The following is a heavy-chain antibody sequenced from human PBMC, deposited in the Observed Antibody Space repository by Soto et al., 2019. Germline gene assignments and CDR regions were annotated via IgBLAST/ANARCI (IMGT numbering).Heavy chain of an antibody. J-gene: IGHJ4*02. CDR2: ISSTTNYI. Sequence: EVQLVESGGGLVRPGGSLRLSCAASGFTFSRYSMNWDRQAPGKGLEWVSTISSTTNYIYYADSMKGRFTVSRDNAKLTVYLDMNSLSAEDTAVYYCARESEDLTSNFDYWGQGTLVTVSA. CDR1: GFTFSRYS. CDR3: ARESEDLTSNFDY. V-gene: IGHV3-21*01.